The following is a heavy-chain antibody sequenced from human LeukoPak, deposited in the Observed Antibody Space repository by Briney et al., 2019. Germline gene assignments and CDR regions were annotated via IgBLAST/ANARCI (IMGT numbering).Heavy chain of an antibody. J-gene: IGHJ4*02. V-gene: IGHV3-33*01. D-gene: IGHD4-17*01. CDR2: IWYDGSNK. CDR3: ARDGGYYGDRAPFDY. CDR1: GFTFSSYG. Sequence: GRSLRLSCAASGFTFSSYGMHWVRQAPGKGLEWVAVIWYDGSNKYYADSVKGRFTISRDNSKDTLYLQMNSLRSDDTAVYYCARDGGYYGDRAPFDYWGQGTLVTVSS.